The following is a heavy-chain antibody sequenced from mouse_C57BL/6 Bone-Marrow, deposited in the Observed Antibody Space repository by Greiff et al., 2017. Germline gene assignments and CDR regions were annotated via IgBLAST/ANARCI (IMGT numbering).Heavy chain of an antibody. V-gene: IGHV5-6*01. CDR1: GFTFSSYG. J-gene: IGHJ2*01. D-gene: IGHD2-2*01. CDR2: ISSGGSYT. Sequence: EVQGVESGGDLVKPGGSLKLSCAASGFTFSSYGMSWVRQTPDKRLEWVATISSGGSYTYYPDSVKGRFTISRDNAKNTLYLQMSSLKSEDTAMYYCARHGMVTTDYFDYWGQGTTLTVSS. CDR3: ARHGMVTTDYFDY.